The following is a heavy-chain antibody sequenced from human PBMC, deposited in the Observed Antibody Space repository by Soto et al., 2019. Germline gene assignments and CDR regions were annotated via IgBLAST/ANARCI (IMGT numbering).Heavy chain of an antibody. V-gene: IGHV3-23*01. CDR3: AKFFAAGTRGYFDS. J-gene: IGHJ4*02. CDR1: GLIFSSYA. Sequence: GSLRLCGAAAGLIFSSYAMSWVRQAPGKGLEWVSAISGTGDNGYYADSVKGRFTMSRDNSNSTLSLRMKSLRAEDTAIYYCAKFFAAGTRGYFDSWGQGTLVTVSS. CDR2: ISGTGDNG. D-gene: IGHD3-3*01.